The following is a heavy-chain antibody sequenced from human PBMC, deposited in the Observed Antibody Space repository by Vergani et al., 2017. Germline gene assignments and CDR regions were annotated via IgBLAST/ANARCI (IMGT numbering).Heavy chain of an antibody. J-gene: IGHJ4*02. Sequence: QVQLVESAGGVVQPGGSLRLSCAASGFTFSNFSMHWIRQAPGKGLEWLAYIGKEGINTRYRDAVKGRFTVSRDNSKDILYLQMDSLRSEDTALYYCDKYLRDSTDGLPDSWGPGTLVIVSA. CDR1: GFTFSNFS. D-gene: IGHD2-21*02. V-gene: IGHV3-30*02. CDR3: DKYLRDSTDGLPDS. CDR2: IGKEGINT.